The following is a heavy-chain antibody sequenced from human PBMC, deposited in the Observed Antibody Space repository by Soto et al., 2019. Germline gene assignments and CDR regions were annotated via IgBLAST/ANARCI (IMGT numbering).Heavy chain of an antibody. D-gene: IGHD6-13*01. J-gene: IGHJ4*02. Sequence: QLQLQESGPGLVKPSETLSLTCTVSGGSTSSSSYYWGWIRQRPGMGLEWIGTIYYSGSTSYNPSLKSRVTISIDTSKNQFSLNLNSVPAADTAVYYCARHGREQLAGVMTDFDYWGQGALVTVSS. CDR2: IYYSGST. CDR1: GGSTSSSSYY. V-gene: IGHV4-39*01. CDR3: ARHGREQLAGVMTDFDY.